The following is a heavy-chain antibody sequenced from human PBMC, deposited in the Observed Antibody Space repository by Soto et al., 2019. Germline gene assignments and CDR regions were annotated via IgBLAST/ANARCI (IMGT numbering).Heavy chain of an antibody. D-gene: IGHD3-9*01. CDR2: ISGSGGST. CDR3: AKGRGVLRYFDWLPQFDY. V-gene: IGHV3-23*01. CDR1: GFTFSSYA. J-gene: IGHJ4*02. Sequence: GGSLRLSCAASGFTFSSYAMSWVRQAPGKGLEWVSAISGSGGSTYYADSVKGRFTISRDNSKNTLYLQMNSLRAEDTAVYYCAKGRGVLRYFDWLPQFDYWGQGTLVTVSS.